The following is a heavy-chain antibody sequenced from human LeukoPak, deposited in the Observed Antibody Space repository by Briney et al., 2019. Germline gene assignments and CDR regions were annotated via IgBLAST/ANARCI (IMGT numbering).Heavy chain of an antibody. J-gene: IGHJ4*02. CDR2: IYYSGST. Sequence: SETLSLTCTVSGDSISSGGYYWSWIRQHPGKGLEWIGYIYYSGSTYYNPSLKSRVTISVDTSKNQFSLKLSSVTAADTAVYYCARVISDDYYDSSGPIDYWGQGTLVTVSS. D-gene: IGHD3-22*01. CDR1: GDSISSGGYY. CDR3: ARVISDDYYDSSGPIDY. V-gene: IGHV4-31*03.